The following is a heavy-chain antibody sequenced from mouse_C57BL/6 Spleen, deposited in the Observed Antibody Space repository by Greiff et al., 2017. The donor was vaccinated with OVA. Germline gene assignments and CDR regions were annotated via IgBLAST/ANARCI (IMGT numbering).Heavy chain of an antibody. Sequence: VKLQQPGAELVMPGASVKLSCKASGYTFTSYWMHWVKQRPGQGLEWIGEIDPSDSYTNYNQKFKGKSTLTVDKSSSTAYMQLSSLTSEDSAVYYCARGGPPFAYWGQGTLVTVSA. V-gene: IGHV1-69*01. CDR2: IDPSDSYT. CDR3: ARGGPPFAY. J-gene: IGHJ3*01. CDR1: GYTFTSYW.